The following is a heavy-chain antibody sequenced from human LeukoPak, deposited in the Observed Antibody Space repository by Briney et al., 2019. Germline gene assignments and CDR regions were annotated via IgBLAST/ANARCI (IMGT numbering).Heavy chain of an antibody. CDR1: GFTFDDYA. D-gene: IGHD3-3*01. Sequence: GGSLRLSCAASGFTFDDYAMHWVRQAPGKGLEWVSGVSWNSGSIGYADPVKGRFTISRDNAKNSLYLQMNSLRAEDMALYYCAKDTQYDFWSGYWDYWGQGTLVTVSS. CDR2: VSWNSGSI. CDR3: AKDTQYDFWSGYWDY. J-gene: IGHJ4*02. V-gene: IGHV3-9*03.